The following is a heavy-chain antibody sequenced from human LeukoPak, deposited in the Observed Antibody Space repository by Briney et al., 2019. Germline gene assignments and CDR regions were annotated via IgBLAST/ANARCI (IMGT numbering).Heavy chain of an antibody. CDR2: IYYSGST. D-gene: IGHD3-9*01. V-gene: IGHV4-59*01. Sequence: PSETLSLTCTVSGGSISSYYWSWIRQPPGKGLEWIGYIYYSGSTNYNPSLKSRVTISVDTSKNQFSLKLSSVTAADTAMYYCARSRGYSPGLRYFDWLLDSPYNWFDPWGQGTLVTVPS. CDR3: ARSRGYSPGLRYFDWLLDSPYNWFDP. CDR1: GGSISSYY. J-gene: IGHJ5*02.